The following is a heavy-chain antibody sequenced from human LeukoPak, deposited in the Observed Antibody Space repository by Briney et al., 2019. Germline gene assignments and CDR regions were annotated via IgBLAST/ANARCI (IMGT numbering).Heavy chain of an antibody. CDR2: INPNSGGT. V-gene: IGHV1-2*02. Sequence: GASVKVSCKASGYTFTGYYMHWVRQAPGQGLEWMGWINPNSGGTNYAQKFQGRVTMTRDTSISTAYMELSRLRSDDTAVYYCASRRHILTGHDAFDIWGQGTMVTVSS. CDR3: ASRRHILTGHDAFDI. CDR1: GYTFTGYY. D-gene: IGHD3-9*01. J-gene: IGHJ3*02.